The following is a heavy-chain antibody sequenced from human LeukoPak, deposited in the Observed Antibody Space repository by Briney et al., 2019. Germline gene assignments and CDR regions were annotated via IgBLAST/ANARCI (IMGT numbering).Heavy chain of an antibody. CDR2: INPNSGGT. J-gene: IGHJ4*02. Sequence: ASVKVSCKASGYTFTGYYMHWVRQAPGQGLEWMGWINPNSGGTNYAQKFQGRVTMTRDTSISTAYMELSRPRSDDTAVYYCARARLEVVITTFDYWGQGTLVTVSS. V-gene: IGHV1-2*02. CDR1: GYTFTGYY. D-gene: IGHD3-22*01. CDR3: ARARLEVVITTFDY.